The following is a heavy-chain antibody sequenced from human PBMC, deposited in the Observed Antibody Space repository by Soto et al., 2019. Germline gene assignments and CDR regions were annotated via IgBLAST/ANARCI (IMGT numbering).Heavy chain of an antibody. J-gene: IGHJ6*02. CDR2: ISYDGSNK. D-gene: IGHD3-16*01. Sequence: PGGSLRLSCAASGFTFSSYAMHWVRQAPGKGLEWVAVISYDGSNKYYADSVKGRFTISRDNSKNTLYLQMNSLRAEDTAVYYYARDGGSSAFGYGMDVWGQGTTVTVSS. V-gene: IGHV3-30-3*01. CDR1: GFTFSSYA. CDR3: ARDGGSSAFGYGMDV.